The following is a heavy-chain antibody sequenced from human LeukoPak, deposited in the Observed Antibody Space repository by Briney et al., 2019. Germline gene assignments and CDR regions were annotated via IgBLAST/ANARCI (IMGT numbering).Heavy chain of an antibody. CDR3: ATNGGYFDWLLYRYAFDI. CDR2: ISISSSTI. D-gene: IGHD3-9*01. Sequence: GGSLRLSCAASGFTFSSYSMNWVRQAPGKGLEWVSYISISSSTIYYADSVKGRFTISRDNAKNSLYLQMNSLRAEDTAVYYCATNGGYFDWLLYRYAFDIWGQGTMVTVSS. V-gene: IGHV3-48*01. J-gene: IGHJ3*02. CDR1: GFTFSSYS.